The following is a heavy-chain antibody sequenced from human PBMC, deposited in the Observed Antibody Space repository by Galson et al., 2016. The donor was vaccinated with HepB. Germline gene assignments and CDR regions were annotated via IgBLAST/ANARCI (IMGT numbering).Heavy chain of an antibody. D-gene: IGHD6-19*01. CDR3: ARGGRSNGWNFHDFFDI. CDR2: IGTAGDT. V-gene: IGHV3-13*01. CDR1: GFPFSMYD. J-gene: IGHJ3*02. Sequence: SLRLSCAASGFPFSMYDMHWVRQVTGKGLEWVSGIGTAGDTYYSGSVKGRFTISRENAKNSLYPQMNSLRAGDAAVYYCARGGRSNGWNFHDFFDIWGQGSMVAVSS.